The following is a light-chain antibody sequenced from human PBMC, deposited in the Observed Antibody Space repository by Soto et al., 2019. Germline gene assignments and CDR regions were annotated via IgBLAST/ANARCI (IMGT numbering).Light chain of an antibody. V-gene: IGKV1D-12*01. J-gene: IGKJ4*01. CDR3: QQAHSFPLT. CDR1: QGISSW. CDR2: STS. Sequence: DIQKTECPSSVSAPVGDRVTITCRASQGISSWLAWYQQKPAKAPKLLIYSTSTLQSGVPSRFSGSGSGTDFTLTISSLQPEDFATYYCQQAHSFPLTFGGGTKVEIK.